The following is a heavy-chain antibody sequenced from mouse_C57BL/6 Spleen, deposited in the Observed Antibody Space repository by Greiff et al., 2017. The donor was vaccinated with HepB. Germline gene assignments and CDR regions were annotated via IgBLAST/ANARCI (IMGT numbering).Heavy chain of an antibody. Sequence: EVQRVESGPELVKPGDSVKISCKASGYSFTGYFMNWVMQSHGKSLEWIGRINPYNGDTFYNQKFKGKATLTVDKSSSTAHMELRSLTSEDSAVYYCARSGATVVADFDYWGQGTTLTVSS. CDR1: GYSFTGYF. J-gene: IGHJ2*01. CDR3: ARSGATVVADFDY. D-gene: IGHD1-1*01. CDR2: INPYNGDT. V-gene: IGHV1-20*01.